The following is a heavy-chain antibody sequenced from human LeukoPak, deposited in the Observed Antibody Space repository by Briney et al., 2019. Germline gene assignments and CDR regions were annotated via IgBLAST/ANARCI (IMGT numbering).Heavy chain of an antibody. CDR1: GGSISSGGYY. D-gene: IGHD2-21*02. CDR2: IYYSGST. CDR3: ASTYCGGDCYFDY. V-gene: IGHV4-31*03. J-gene: IGHJ4*02. Sequence: SQTLSLTCTVSGGSISSGGYYWSWIRQHPGKGLEWIGYIYYSGSTYYNPSLKSRVTISVDTSKNQFSLKLSSVTAADTAVYYCASTYCGGDCYFDYRGQGTLVTVSS.